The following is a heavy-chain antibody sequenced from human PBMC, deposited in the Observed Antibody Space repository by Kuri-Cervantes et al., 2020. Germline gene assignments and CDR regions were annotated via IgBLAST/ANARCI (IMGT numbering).Heavy chain of an antibody. CDR1: GGTFSSYA. V-gene: IGHV1-69*13. D-gene: IGHD6-6*01. CDR2: IIPIFGTR. J-gene: IGHJ3*02. Sequence: SVKVSCKASGGTFSSYAISWVRQAPGQGLERMGVIIPIFGTRNYAQKFQGRVTITADESTSTAYMELSNLRSEDTAVYYCARSIDSSSSLRAAFDIWGQGTMVTVSS. CDR3: ARSIDSSSSLRAAFDI.